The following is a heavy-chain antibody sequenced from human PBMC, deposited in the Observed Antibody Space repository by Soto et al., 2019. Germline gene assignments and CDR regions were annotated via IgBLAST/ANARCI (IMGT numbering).Heavy chain of an antibody. Sequence: PWRSLRLSCAASGFTITSYAMSWVSQAPGKGLEWVSAISGSGGSTYYADSVKGRFTISRDNSKNTLYLQMNSLRAEDTAVYYCANRIGHYDFWSKVMDVWGKGPTVTVSS. D-gene: IGHD3-3*01. J-gene: IGHJ6*03. CDR1: GFTITSYA. CDR3: ANRIGHYDFWSKVMDV. CDR2: ISGSGGST. V-gene: IGHV3-23*01.